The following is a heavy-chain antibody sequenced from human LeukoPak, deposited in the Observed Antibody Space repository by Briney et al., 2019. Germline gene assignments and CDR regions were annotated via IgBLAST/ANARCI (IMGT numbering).Heavy chain of an antibody. V-gene: IGHV3-53*01. J-gene: IGHJ4*02. CDR1: GFTVSSNY. D-gene: IGHD3-10*01. CDR2: IYSGGST. CDR3: ARVKSITLVRGVITDAFFDY. Sequence: GGSLRLSCAASGFTVSSNYMSWVRQAPGKGLEWVSVIYSGGSTYYADSVKGRFTISRDNSKSTLYLQMNSLRAEDTAVYFCARVKSITLVRGVITDAFFDYWGQGTLVTVSS.